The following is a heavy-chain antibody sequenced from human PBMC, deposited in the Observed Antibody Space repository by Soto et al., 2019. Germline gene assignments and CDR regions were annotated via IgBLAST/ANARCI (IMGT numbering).Heavy chain of an antibody. CDR2: ISSSSSYI. J-gene: IGHJ5*02. Sequence: EVQLVESGGGLVKPGGSLRLSSAASGFTFSSYSMNWVRQAPGKGLEWVSSISSSSSYIYYADSVKGRFTISRDNAKNSLYLQMNSLRAEDTAVYYCARGLYYYDSSAYYSPWGQGTLVTVSS. V-gene: IGHV3-21*01. CDR3: ARGLYYYDSSAYYSP. D-gene: IGHD3-22*01. CDR1: GFTFSSYS.